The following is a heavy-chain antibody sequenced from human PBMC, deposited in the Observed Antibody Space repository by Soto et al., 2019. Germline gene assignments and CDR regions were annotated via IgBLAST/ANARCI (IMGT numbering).Heavy chain of an antibody. V-gene: IGHV2-26*01. CDR1: GFSLSNARMG. Sequence: SGPTLVNPTETLTLTCTVSGFSLSNARMGVSWIRQPPGKALEWLAHIFSNDEKSYSTSLKSRLTISKDTSKSQVVLTMTNMDPVDTATYYCARINFWSGYYPGGMDVWGQGTTVTVSS. J-gene: IGHJ6*02. CDR3: ARINFWSGYYPGGMDV. D-gene: IGHD3-3*01. CDR2: IFSNDEK.